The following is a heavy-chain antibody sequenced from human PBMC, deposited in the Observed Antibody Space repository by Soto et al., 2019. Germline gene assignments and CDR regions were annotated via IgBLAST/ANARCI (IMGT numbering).Heavy chain of an antibody. J-gene: IGHJ6*02. CDR2: INHSGST. D-gene: IGHD1-20*01. Sequence: SETLSLTCAVSGGSVCSSNWWSWVRQPPGKGLEWIGEINHSGSTNYNPSLKSRVTISVDTSKNQFSLKLSSVTAADTAVYYCARVGFNWNDDYYGMDVWGQGTTVTVSS. CDR3: ARVGFNWNDDYYGMDV. CDR1: GGSVCSSNW. V-gene: IGHV4-4*02.